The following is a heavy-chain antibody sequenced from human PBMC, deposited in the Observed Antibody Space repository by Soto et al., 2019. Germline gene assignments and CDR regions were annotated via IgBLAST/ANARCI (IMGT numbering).Heavy chain of an antibody. J-gene: IGHJ4*02. Sequence: EVQLLESGGGFVQPGGSLRLSCAASGFTFSSYALSWVRQAPGKGLEWVSAISGSGGSTYYADSVKGRFTISRDNSKNTLYLQMNSLRAEDTAVYYCAKGVSWGENYYFDYWGQGTLVTVSS. CDR3: AKGVSWGENYYFDY. CDR2: ISGSGGST. D-gene: IGHD3-16*01. CDR1: GFTFSSYA. V-gene: IGHV3-23*01.